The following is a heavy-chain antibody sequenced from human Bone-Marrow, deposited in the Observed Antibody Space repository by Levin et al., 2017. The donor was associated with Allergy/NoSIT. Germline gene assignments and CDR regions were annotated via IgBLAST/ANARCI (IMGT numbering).Heavy chain of an antibody. CDR3: VRDVYAGSYFDA. V-gene: IGHV3-74*01. J-gene: IGHJ4*02. CDR2: ISPDGINK. D-gene: IGHD2-8*01. Sequence: GGSLILSCAASGFFFSTFWMHWVRQVPGQGLVWVSRISPDGINKNYADSVKGRFTVSRDNSNNVLYLEMNSLRADDTGVYYCVRDVYAGSYFDAWGQGTLVTVSS. CDR1: GFFFSTFW.